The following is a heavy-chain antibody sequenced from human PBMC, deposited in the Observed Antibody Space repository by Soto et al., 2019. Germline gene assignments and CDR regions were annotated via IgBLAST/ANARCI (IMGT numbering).Heavy chain of an antibody. CDR1: GFSLANYP. V-gene: IGHV3-48*02. D-gene: IGHD6-19*01. CDR3: AKGPHTNVGWPYYFES. Sequence: GGSLRLSCVASGFSLANYPMNWVRQTPGKGLEWISYSSPRGDTIYYSDSVEGRFTISRDNARNSLSLHMSSLRDEDSALYYCAKGPHTNVGWPYYFESWGQGVPVTVSS. J-gene: IGHJ4*02. CDR2: SSPRGDTI.